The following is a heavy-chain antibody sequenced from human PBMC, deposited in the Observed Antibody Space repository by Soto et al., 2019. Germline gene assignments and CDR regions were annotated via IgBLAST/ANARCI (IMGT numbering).Heavy chain of an antibody. V-gene: IGHV1-18*01. Sequence: GASVKVSCKASGYTLTSYGISWVRQAPGQGLEWMGWISAYNGNTNYAQKLQGRVTMTTDTSTSTAYMELRSLRSDDTAVYYCARAGYYDSSGYYHLDYWGQGTLVTVSS. CDR1: GYTLTSYG. CDR2: ISAYNGNT. D-gene: IGHD3-22*01. J-gene: IGHJ4*02. CDR3: ARAGYYDSSGYYHLDY.